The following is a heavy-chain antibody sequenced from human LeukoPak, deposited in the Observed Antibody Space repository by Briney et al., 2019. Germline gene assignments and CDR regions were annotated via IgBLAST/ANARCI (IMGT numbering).Heavy chain of an antibody. Sequence: SETLSLTCTVSGGSISSGGYYWSWIRQHPGKGLEWIGYIYYSGSTYYNPSLKSRVTISVDKYKNKFSLKLSSVTAADTAVYYCARTRRITMVRRGILFDPWGQGTLVTVSS. J-gene: IGHJ5*02. CDR1: GGSISSGGYY. V-gene: IGHV4-31*03. CDR3: ARTRRITMVRRGILFDP. CDR2: IYYSGST. D-gene: IGHD3-10*01.